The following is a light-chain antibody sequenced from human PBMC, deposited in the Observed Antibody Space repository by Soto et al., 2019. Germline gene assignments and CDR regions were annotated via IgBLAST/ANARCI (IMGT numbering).Light chain of an antibody. CDR3: SSFTSRTTVL. CDR2: EVS. Sequence: SARTQPASVSGSPGQSITISCTGTSNDVGGYNYVSWYQQHPGKAPKLMMYEVSNRPSGVSDRFSGSKSGNTASLIISGLLAEDEADYYCSSFTSRTTVLFGGGTKLTVL. CDR1: SNDVGGYNY. V-gene: IGLV2-14*01. J-gene: IGLJ2*01.